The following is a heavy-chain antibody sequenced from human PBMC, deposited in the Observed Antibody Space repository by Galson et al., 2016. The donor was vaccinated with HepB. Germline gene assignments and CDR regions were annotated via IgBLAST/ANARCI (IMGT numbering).Heavy chain of an antibody. CDR1: GGSIFSSHW. D-gene: IGHD6-19*01. Sequence: SETLSLTCAVSGGSIFSSHWWSWVRQPPGKGLEWIGQIYHSGTTNYNPSLKSRVTISVDTSRNQFSLTLYSVTAADTAFYYCARETIGVSSGWYWNWIEPWGQGTLVTVSS. J-gene: IGHJ5*02. CDR2: IYHSGTT. CDR3: ARETIGVSSGWYWNWIEP. V-gene: IGHV4-4*02.